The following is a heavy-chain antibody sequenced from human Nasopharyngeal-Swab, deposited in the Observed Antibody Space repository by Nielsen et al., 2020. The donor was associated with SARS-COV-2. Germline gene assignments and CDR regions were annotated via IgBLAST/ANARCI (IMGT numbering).Heavy chain of an antibody. CDR3: ARGSNGYDTSGFDY. V-gene: IGHV7-4-1*01. CDR1: GYTFTNYA. Sequence: ASVKVSCKASGYTFTNYAMNWVRQAPGQGLEWMGWINTNTGNPMYAQGFTGRFVFSLDTSVSTAYLQIGSLKAEDTAVYYCARGSNGYDTSGFDYWGQGTLATVSS. CDR2: INTNTGNP. J-gene: IGHJ4*02. D-gene: IGHD3-22*01.